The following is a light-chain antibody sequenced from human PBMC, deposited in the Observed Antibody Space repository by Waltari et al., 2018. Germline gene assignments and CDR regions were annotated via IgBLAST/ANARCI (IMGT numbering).Light chain of an antibody. V-gene: IGKV3D-15*01. CDR1: QSVGST. J-gene: IGKJ2*03. CDR3: QKYNDWPPS. CDR2: YAS. Sequence: ETMMMPSPATLSLSPGEHAHLSCRASQSVGSTLAWYQQKPGQAPRLLIYYASKRDTGIPDRFSGSGSGTDFTLTISSLDPEDVGVYYCQKYNDWPPSFGQGTKVEIK.